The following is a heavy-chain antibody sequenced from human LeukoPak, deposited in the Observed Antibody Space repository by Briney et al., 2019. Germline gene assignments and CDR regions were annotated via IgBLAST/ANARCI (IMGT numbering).Heavy chain of an antibody. Sequence: GSLRLSCEGSAFIFSGHWMNWIRQPPGKGLEWIGEINHSGSTNYNPSLKSRVTISVDTSKNQFSLKLSSVTAADTAVYYCARGYISGYFDYWGQGTLVTVSS. D-gene: IGHD6-19*01. J-gene: IGHJ4*02. CDR1: AFIFSGHW. CDR3: ARGYISGYFDY. CDR2: INHSGST. V-gene: IGHV4-34*01.